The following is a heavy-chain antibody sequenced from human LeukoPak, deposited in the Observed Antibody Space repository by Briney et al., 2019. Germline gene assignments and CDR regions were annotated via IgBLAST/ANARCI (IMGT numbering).Heavy chain of an antibody. CDR1: GGTFSSYA. CDR3: ARDGQQAGVGFFDY. CDR2: IIPIFGTA. Sequence: ASVKVSCKASGGTFSSYAISWVRQAPGQGLEWMGGIIPIFGTANYAQKFQGRVTITADESTSTAYMELSSLRPEDTAVYYCARDGQQAGVGFFDYWGQGTLVTVSS. V-gene: IGHV1-69*13. J-gene: IGHJ4*02. D-gene: IGHD3-10*01.